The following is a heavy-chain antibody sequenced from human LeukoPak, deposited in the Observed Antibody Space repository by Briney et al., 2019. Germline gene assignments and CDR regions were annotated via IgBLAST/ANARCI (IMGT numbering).Heavy chain of an antibody. V-gene: IGHV3-7*03. D-gene: IGHD3-16*01. CDR2: INHNGNVN. Sequence: GGSLRLSCAASGFTFSSYWMDWARQAPGKGLEWVASINHNGNVNYYVDSVKGRSTISRDNAKNSLYLQMSNLRAEDTAVYFCARGGGLDVWGQGATVTVSS. CDR1: GFTFSSYW. J-gene: IGHJ6*02. CDR3: ARGGGLDV.